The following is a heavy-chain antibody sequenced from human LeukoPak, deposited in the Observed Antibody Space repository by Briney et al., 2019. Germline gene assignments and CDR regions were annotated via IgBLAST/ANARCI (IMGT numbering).Heavy chain of an antibody. CDR1: GFTFSSYA. Sequence: GGSLRLSCAASGFTFSSYAMTWVRQAPGKGLEWVSTISGSGGTTYYADSVKGRFTISRDNSKNTLYLQMNSLRAEDTAVYYCAKDITYYYGSGTYGAFDIWGQGTMVAVSS. V-gene: IGHV3-23*01. CDR2: ISGSGGTT. D-gene: IGHD3-10*01. CDR3: AKDITYYYGSGTYGAFDI. J-gene: IGHJ3*02.